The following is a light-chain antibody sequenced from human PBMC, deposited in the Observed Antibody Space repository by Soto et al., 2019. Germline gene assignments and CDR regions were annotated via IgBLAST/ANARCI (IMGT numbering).Light chain of an antibody. CDR2: GAS. J-gene: IGKJ1*01. V-gene: IGKV3-15*01. CDR3: QQSYSTPGT. Sequence: EIVLTQSPGTLSLSPWERATLSCRASQSVSSSYLAWYQQKPGQAPRLLIYGASTRATGIPARFSGSGSGTEFTLTISSLQSEDFATYYCQQSYSTPGTFGQGTKVDIK. CDR1: QSVSSSY.